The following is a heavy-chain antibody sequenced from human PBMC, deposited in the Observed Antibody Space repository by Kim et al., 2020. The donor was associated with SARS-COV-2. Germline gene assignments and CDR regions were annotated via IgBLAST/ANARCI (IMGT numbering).Heavy chain of an antibody. J-gene: IGHJ6*02. Sequence: GGSLRLSCAVSGFNVSSKDMSWVRQAPGKGLEWVSAIYSGGSTYYSDSVKGRLTISRDSSTNALNLEMSSLRAEDTAVCYCAREGGTHCRDTSCRGHYYGVDVWGQGPVVAVSS. CDR1: GFNVSSKD. V-gene: IGHV3-53*01. CDR2: IYSGGST. CDR3: AREGGTHCRDTSCRGHYYGVDV. D-gene: IGHD3-22*01.